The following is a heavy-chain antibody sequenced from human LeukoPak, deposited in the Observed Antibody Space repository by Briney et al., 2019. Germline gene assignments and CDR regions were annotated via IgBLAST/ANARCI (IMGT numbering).Heavy chain of an antibody. CDR1: GGSFSGYY. Sequence: SETLSLTCAVYGGSFSGYYWSWNRQPPGKGLEWIGEINHSGSTNYNPSLKSRVTISVDTSKNQFSLKLSSVTAADTAVYYCARHYGGKGPYDYWGQGTLVTVSS. CDR3: ARHYGGKGPYDY. J-gene: IGHJ4*02. D-gene: IGHD4-23*01. CDR2: INHSGST. V-gene: IGHV4-34*01.